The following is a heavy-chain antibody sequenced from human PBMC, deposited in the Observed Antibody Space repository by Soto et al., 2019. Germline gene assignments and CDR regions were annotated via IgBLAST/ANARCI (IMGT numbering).Heavy chain of an antibody. V-gene: IGHV4-34*01. CDR3: AREMGGYDDYYYYYYMDV. J-gene: IGHJ6*03. CDR2: INHSGST. Sequence: SETLSLTCAVYGGSFSGYYWSWIRQPPGKGLEWIGEINHSGSTNYNPSLKSRVTISVDTSKNQFSLKLSSVTAADTAVYYCAREMGGYDDYYYYYYMDVWGKGTTVTVSS. D-gene: IGHD5-12*01. CDR1: GGSFSGYY.